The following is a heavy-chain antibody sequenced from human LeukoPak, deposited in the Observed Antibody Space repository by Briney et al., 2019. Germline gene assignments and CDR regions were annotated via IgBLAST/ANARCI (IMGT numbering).Heavy chain of an antibody. D-gene: IGHD6-6*01. J-gene: IGHJ4*02. CDR2: IKSKTDGGTT. V-gene: IGHV3-15*01. Sequence: GGSLRLSCAASGFTFSNDWMSWVRQAPGKGLEWVGRIKSKTDGGTTDYAAPVKGRFTISRDDSKNTLYLQMNSLKTEDTAVYYCTTSEYSSSSLDYWGQGTLVTVSS. CDR3: TTSEYSSSSLDY. CDR1: GFTFSNDW.